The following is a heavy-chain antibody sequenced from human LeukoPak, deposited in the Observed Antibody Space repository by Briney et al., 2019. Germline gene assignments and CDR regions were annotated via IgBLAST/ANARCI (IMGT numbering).Heavy chain of an antibody. CDR2: ISVGDGNT. V-gene: IGHV1-3*01. CDR3: ARGYSGVVPAAHPDF. Sequence: GASVKVSWKASGYTFTTYAIHWVRQAPGQGLQWMGWISVGDGNTNYSQKFQGRVTLTRDTSASTAYMELTSLISEDTAVYYCARGYSGVVPAAHPDFWGQGTPVTVSS. CDR1: GYTFTTYA. J-gene: IGHJ4*02. D-gene: IGHD2-2*01.